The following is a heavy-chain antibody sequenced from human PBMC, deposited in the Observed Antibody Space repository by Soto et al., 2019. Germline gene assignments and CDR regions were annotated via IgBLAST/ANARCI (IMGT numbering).Heavy chain of an antibody. CDR2: ITWNSGSR. Sequence: EVQLVESGGGLVQPGRSLRLSCAASGFTFDDYAMHWVRQAPGKGPEWVSGITWNSGSRGYAESVKGRFTISRDNVKNSLYLQMISLRTEDTALYYCAKSEGALEILMTTVTTFWGPFDIWGQGTMVTVSS. CDR1: GFTFDDYA. D-gene: IGHD4-17*01. CDR3: AKSEGALEILMTTVTTFWGPFDI. J-gene: IGHJ3*02. V-gene: IGHV3-9*01.